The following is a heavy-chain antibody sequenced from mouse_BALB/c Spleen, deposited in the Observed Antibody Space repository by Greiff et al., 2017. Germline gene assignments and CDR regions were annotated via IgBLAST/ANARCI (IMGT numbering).Heavy chain of an antibody. J-gene: IGHJ4*01. D-gene: IGHD2-4*01. V-gene: IGHV5-9-3*01. CDR3: ARHKITTKAMDY. CDR2: ISSGGSYT. Sequence: DVQLVESGGGLVKPGGSLKLSCAASGFTFSSYAMSWVRQTPEKRLEWVATISSGGSYTYYPDSVKGRFTISRDNAKNTLYLQMSSLRSEDTAMYYCARHKITTKAMDYWGQGTSVTVSS. CDR1: GFTFSSYA.